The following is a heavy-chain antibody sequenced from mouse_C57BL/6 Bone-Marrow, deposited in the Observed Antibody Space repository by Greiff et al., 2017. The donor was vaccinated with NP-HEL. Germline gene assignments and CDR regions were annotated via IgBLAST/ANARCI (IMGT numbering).Heavy chain of an antibody. Sequence: EVKLQESGAELVKPGASVKLSCTASGFNIKDYYMHWVKQRTEQGLEWIGRIDPEDGETKYAPKFQGKATITADTSSNTAYLQLSSLTSEDTAVYYCASLTTVERGYFDVWGTGTTVTVSS. CDR2: IDPEDGET. CDR3: ASLTTVERGYFDV. J-gene: IGHJ1*03. CDR1: GFNIKDYY. D-gene: IGHD1-1*01. V-gene: IGHV14-2*01.